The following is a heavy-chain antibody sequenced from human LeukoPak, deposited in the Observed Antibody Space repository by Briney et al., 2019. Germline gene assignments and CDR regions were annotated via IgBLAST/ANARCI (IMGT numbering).Heavy chain of an antibody. J-gene: IGHJ4*02. V-gene: IGHV4-59*01. CDR2: IYYSGST. CDR3: ANAGSYYKPLDY. CDR1: GASISNYY. D-gene: IGHD3-10*01. Sequence: SETLSLTCSVSGASISNYYWSWIRQPPGKGLEWIGYIYYSGSTNYNPSLKSRVTISVDTSKNQFSLKLSSVTAADTAVYYCANAGSYYKPLDYWGQGTLVTVSS.